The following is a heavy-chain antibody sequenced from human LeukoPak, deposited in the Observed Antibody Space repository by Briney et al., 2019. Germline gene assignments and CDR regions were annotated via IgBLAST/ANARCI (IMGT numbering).Heavy chain of an antibody. V-gene: IGHV4-59*01. J-gene: IGHJ4*02. Sequence: PSETLSLTCTVSGGSISSYYWSWIRQLPGKGLEWIGYIYYSGSTNYNPSLKSRVTISVDTSKNQFSLKLSSVTAADTAVYYCAAYTGYCTNGVCYDYDYWGQGTLVTVSS. D-gene: IGHD2-8*01. CDR1: GGSISSYY. CDR2: IYYSGST. CDR3: AAYTGYCTNGVCYDYDY.